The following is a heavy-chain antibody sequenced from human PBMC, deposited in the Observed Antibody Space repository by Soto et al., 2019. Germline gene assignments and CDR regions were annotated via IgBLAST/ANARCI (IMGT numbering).Heavy chain of an antibody. J-gene: IGHJ5*02. CDR1: DDSISNYY. Sequence: QVQLQESGPGLVKPSETLSLTCTVSDDSISNYYWSWIRQPPGKGLEWIGYMYYSGSANYNPSLKSRVTISVDTSKNQFSLKLSSVTAADTAVYYCARGSSGWPVDWFDPWGQGTLVTVSS. D-gene: IGHD6-19*01. CDR3: ARGSSGWPVDWFDP. V-gene: IGHV4-59*01. CDR2: MYYSGSA.